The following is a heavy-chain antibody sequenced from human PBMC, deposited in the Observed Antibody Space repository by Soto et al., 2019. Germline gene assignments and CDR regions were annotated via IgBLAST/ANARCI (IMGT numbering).Heavy chain of an antibody. Sequence: SETLSLTCAVYGGSFSGYYWSWIRQPPGKGLEWIGEINHSGSTNYNPSLKSRVTISVDTSKNQFSLRLSSVTAADTAVYYCARDGSRGNNYGIIDYWGQGILVTVSS. CDR2: INHSGST. J-gene: IGHJ4*02. CDR3: ARDGSRGNNYGIIDY. V-gene: IGHV4-34*01. CDR1: GGSFSGYY. D-gene: IGHD5-18*01.